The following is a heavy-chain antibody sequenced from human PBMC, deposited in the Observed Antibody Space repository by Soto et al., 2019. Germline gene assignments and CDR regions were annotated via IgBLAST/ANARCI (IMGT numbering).Heavy chain of an antibody. CDR3: AIADNGWYKGSPEVF. D-gene: IGHD6-19*01. J-gene: IGHJ6*02. V-gene: IGHV1-8*01. Sequence: QGQLVQSGAEVKKPGASVNVSCKASGYPFANYDINWVRQASGQGLEWMGWMKPYSGNTGYAQKFQGRVPMTRDTSINTAYMELSDLTSDDTAVYFCAIADNGWYKGSPEVFWGQGTTVTVSS. CDR2: MKPYSGNT. CDR1: GYPFANYD.